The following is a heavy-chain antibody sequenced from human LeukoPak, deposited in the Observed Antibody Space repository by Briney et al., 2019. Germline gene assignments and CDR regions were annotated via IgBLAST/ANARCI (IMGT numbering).Heavy chain of an antibody. J-gene: IGHJ4*02. CDR1: GFTFSGHA. CDR3: ARDKAPSHIAVLDY. CDR2: TSYDGSNK. D-gene: IGHD5-12*01. V-gene: IGHV3-30*04. Sequence: GGSLRLSCAASGFTFSGHAMHWVRQAPGKGLECLAVTSYDGSNKYYADSVKGRFTISRDNSKNTVYLQMNGLRAEDTALYYCARDKAPSHIAVLDYWGQGTLVTVSS.